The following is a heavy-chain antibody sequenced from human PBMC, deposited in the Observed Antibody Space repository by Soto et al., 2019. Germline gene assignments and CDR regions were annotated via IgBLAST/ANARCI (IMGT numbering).Heavy chain of an antibody. CDR2: IYYSGST. CDR1: GGSISSYY. J-gene: IGHJ4*02. V-gene: IGHV4-59*12. D-gene: IGHD2-2*01. Sequence: SETLSLTCTVSGGSISSYYLSWLRQPPGKGLEWIGYIYYSGSTNYNPSLKSRVTISVDTSKNQFSLKLSSVTAADTAVYYCARVLYCSSTSCYWGAYYFDYWGQGTLVTVSS. CDR3: ARVLYCSSTSCYWGAYYFDY.